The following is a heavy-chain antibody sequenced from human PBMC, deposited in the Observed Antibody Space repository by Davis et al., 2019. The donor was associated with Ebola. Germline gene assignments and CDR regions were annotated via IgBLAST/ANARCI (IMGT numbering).Heavy chain of an antibody. D-gene: IGHD4-23*01. CDR1: GYSFSTHW. Sequence: GSLRLSCKASGYSFSTHWIGWVRQVPGKGLEWMGIIHPSDSDTRYSPSFQGQVTISADKSITTAYLQRSSLQASDTAMYYCARHGTTVVTPANWFDPWGRGTVVTVSS. CDR3: ARHGTTVVTPANWFDP. J-gene: IGHJ5*01. CDR2: IHPSDSDT. V-gene: IGHV5-51*01.